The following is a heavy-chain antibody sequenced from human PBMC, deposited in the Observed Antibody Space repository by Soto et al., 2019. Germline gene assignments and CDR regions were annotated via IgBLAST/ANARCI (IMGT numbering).Heavy chain of an antibody. D-gene: IGHD6-13*01. Sequence: QLQLQESGPGLVKPSETLSLTCTVSGGSISSTSYYWGWIRQPPGKGLEWIGSIYYSGSTYYNPSLQSRVTISEDTSNNQFALKLSSVTAADTAVYYCARQLGSSSWYSTKSFDYWGQGTLVTVSS. V-gene: IGHV4-39*01. CDR1: GGSISSTSYY. J-gene: IGHJ4*02. CDR3: ARQLGSSSWYSTKSFDY. CDR2: IYYSGST.